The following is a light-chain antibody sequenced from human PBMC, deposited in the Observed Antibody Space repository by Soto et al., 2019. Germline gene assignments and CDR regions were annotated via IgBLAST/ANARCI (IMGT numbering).Light chain of an antibody. J-gene: IGKJ2*01. CDR2: GAS. CDR3: QQYNNWPLT. CDR1: QSISNN. Sequence: EIVMTQSPATLSVSPGERATLSCRASQSISNNLAWYHQKPGQTPRLLIYGASTRATGIPARFSGSASGTEFTLAISSLQSEDFAVYYCQQYNNWPLTFGQGTKLHIK. V-gene: IGKV3-15*01.